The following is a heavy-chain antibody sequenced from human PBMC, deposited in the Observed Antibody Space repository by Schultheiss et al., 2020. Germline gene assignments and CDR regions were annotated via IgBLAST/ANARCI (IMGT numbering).Heavy chain of an antibody. CDR2: ISYDGSNK. Sequence: GGSLRLSCAASGFTFSNYGMHWVRQAPGKGLEWVAVISYDGSNKYYADSVKGRFTISRDNSKNTLYLQMNSLRAEDTAVYYCAKNRAGDFWSGLKKHNWFDPWGQGTLVTVSS. CDR1: GFTFSNYG. CDR3: AKNRAGDFWSGLKKHNWFDP. D-gene: IGHD3-3*01. J-gene: IGHJ5*02. V-gene: IGHV3-30*18.